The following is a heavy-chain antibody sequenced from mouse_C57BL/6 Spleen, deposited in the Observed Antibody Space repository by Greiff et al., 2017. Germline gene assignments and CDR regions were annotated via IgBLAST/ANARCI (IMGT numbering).Heavy chain of an antibody. J-gene: IGHJ4*01. CDR2: IYPGDGDT. V-gene: IGHV1-80*01. CDR1: GYAFSSYW. D-gene: IGHD1-1*01. Sequence: VQLQQSGAELVKPGASVKISCKASGYAFSSYWMNWVKQRPGKGLEWIGQIYPGDGDTNYNGKFKGKATLTADKSSSTASMQLSSLTSEDSAVYFGARDGSSGYAMDYWGQGTSVTVSA. CDR3: ARDGSSGYAMDY.